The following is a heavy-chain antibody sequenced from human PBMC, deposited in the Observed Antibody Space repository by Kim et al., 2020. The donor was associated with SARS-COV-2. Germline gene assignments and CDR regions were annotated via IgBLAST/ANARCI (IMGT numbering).Heavy chain of an antibody. D-gene: IGHD6-13*01. J-gene: IGHJ2*01. Sequence: SRVTISVDTSKNQFSLKLSSVTAADTAMYYCARHQRGYSSSWYLYWYFDLWGRGTLVTVSS. CDR3: ARHQRGYSSSWYLYWYFDL. V-gene: IGHV4-39*01.